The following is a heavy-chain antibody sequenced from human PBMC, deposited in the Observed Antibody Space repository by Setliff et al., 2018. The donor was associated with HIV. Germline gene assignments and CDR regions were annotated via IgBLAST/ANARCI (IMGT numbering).Heavy chain of an antibody. V-gene: IGHV4-4*08. D-gene: IGHD3-22*01. CDR1: GGSINSYH. CDR3: VKNSLYLQMNSLRGEDTAVYYCAGSRGYFVKAD. Sequence: SLTCSVSGGSINSYHWSWIRQSPGKGLEWIGYIYKSGITNYSSSLKSRVTISADPSKNQFSLKLTSVKGRFTISRDNVKNSLYLQMNSLRGEDTAVYYCAGSRGYFVKADWGQGTLVTVSS. J-gene: IGHJ4*02. CDR2: IYKSGIT.